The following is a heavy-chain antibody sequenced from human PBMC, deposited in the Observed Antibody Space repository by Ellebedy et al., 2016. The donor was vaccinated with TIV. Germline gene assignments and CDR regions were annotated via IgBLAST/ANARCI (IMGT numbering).Heavy chain of an antibody. V-gene: IGHV4-34*01. D-gene: IGHD3-22*01. Sequence: MPSETLSLTFAVYGGSFSTYYWSWIRQPPGKGLEWIGEISHSGSTHYSPSLKSRVSISVDTSKNQFSLKLRSVTAADTAVYYCARGSHYMIAVVITSDAFDIWGQGTMVTVSS. J-gene: IGHJ3*02. CDR3: ARGSHYMIAVVITSDAFDI. CDR1: GGSFSTYY. CDR2: ISHSGST.